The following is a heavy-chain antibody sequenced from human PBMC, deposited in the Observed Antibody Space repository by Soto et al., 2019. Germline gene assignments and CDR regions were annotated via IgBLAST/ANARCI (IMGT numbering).Heavy chain of an antibody. Sequence: GSLRLSCAASGFTFSSYEMNWVRQAPGKGLEWVSYISSSGSTIYYADSVKGRFAISRDNAKNSLYLQMNSLRAEDTAVYYCLIVVNYPAYWGQGTLVTVSS. D-gene: IGHD2-15*01. CDR3: LIVVNYPAY. CDR2: ISSSGSTI. V-gene: IGHV3-48*03. CDR1: GFTFSSYE. J-gene: IGHJ4*02.